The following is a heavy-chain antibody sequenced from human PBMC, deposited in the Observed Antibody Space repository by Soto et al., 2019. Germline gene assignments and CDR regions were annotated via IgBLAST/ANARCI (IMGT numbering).Heavy chain of an antibody. J-gene: IGHJ4*02. CDR3: AKGFGELISAGLYYFYADS. CDR2: ISNDASNE. D-gene: IGHD3-10*01. CDR1: GFTFSKTG. V-gene: IGHV3-30*18. Sequence: QVQLVESGGGLVQPGRSLRRSCAASGFTFSKTGMHWVRQAPGKGLEWVEVISNDASNEYYAYSVKGRFTISRDNSKDTFYLQMTSLRSEDTAVYYGAKGFGELISAGLYYFYADSWGPGTLVTVSS.